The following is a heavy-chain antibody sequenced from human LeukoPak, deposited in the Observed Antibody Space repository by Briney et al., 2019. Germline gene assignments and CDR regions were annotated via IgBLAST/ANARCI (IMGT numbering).Heavy chain of an antibody. CDR2: TNYSGST. CDR3: ARAPLYYSNPSTYYYYMDV. CDR1: GGSINSYY. V-gene: IGHV4-59*12. J-gene: IGHJ6*03. Sequence: SETLSLTCTVSGGSINSYYWSWIRRPPGKGLEWIGETNYSGSTIYNPSLESRVTISIDTSENQVSLKVTSVTAADSGVYYCARAPLYYSNPSTYYYYMDVWGKGTTVTVSS. D-gene: IGHD4-11*01.